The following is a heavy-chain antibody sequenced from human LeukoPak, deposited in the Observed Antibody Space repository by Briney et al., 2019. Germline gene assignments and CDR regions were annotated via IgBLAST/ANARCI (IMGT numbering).Heavy chain of an antibody. CDR2: IKSKTDGGTT. CDR3: ARYSSSSGGASYYLDY. D-gene: IGHD6-6*01. J-gene: IGHJ4*01. CDR1: GFTFSNAW. Sequence: GGSLRLSCAASGFTFSNAWMSWVRQAPGKGLEWVGRIKSKTDGGTTDYAAPVKGRFTISRDNAKNILYLQINSLRSEDTAVYYCARYSSSSGGASYYLDYWGHGTLVTVSS. V-gene: IGHV3-15*05.